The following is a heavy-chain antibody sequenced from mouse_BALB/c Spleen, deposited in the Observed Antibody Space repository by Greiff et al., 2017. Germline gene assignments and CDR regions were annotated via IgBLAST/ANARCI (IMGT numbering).Heavy chain of an antibody. J-gene: IGHJ4*01. D-gene: IGHD1-1*01. CDR1: GYTFTSYY. CDR3: ARSDTTAMDY. CDR2: IYPGNVNT. V-gene: IGHV1S56*01. Sequence: QVQLQQSGPELVKPGASVRISCKASGYTFTSYYIHWVKQRPGQGLEWIGWIYPGNVNTKYNEKFKGKATLTADKSSSTAYMQLSSLTSEDSAVYFCARSDTTAMDYWGQGTSVTVSS.